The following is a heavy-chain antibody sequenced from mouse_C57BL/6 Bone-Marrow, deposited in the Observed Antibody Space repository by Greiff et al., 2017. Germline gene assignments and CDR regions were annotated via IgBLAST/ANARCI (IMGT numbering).Heavy chain of an antibody. J-gene: IGHJ4*01. D-gene: IGHD1-1*01. V-gene: IGHV15-2*01. Sequence: QVQLQQSGSELRSPGSSVKLSCKDFDSEVFPIAYMSWVRQKPGHGFEWIGGILPSIGRTIYGEKFEDKATLDADTLSNTAYLELNSLTSEDSAIYYCARDYGSSQSSYYYAMDYWGQGTSVTVSS. CDR1: DSEVFPIAY. CDR2: ILPSIGRT. CDR3: ARDYGSSQSSYYYAMDY.